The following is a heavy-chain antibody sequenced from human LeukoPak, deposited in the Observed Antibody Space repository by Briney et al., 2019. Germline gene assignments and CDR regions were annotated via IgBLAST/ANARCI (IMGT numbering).Heavy chain of an antibody. Sequence: EGSLRLSCAASGFTFSDHYMDWVRQAPGKGLEWVGRSRNKANSYTTEYAASVKGRFTISRDDSKNSLYLQMNSLKTEDTAVYHCVRVGRSETLDYWGQGTLVTVSS. CDR3: VRVGRSETLDY. CDR2: SRNKANSYTT. V-gene: IGHV3-72*01. CDR1: GFTFSDHY. J-gene: IGHJ4*02.